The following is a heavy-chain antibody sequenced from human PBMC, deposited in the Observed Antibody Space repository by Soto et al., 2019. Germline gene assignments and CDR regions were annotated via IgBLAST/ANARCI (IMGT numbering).Heavy chain of an antibody. Sequence: GASVKVSCKASGGTFSSYAISWVRQAPGQGLEWMGGIIPIFGTANYGEKFQGRVTINADESTSTAYMELSSLSSEDTAVYYCARDWDYYYGMDVWGQGTTVTVS. CDR3: ARDWDYYYGMDV. J-gene: IGHJ6*02. CDR1: GGTFSSYA. CDR2: IIPIFGTA. V-gene: IGHV1-69*13. D-gene: IGHD3-16*01.